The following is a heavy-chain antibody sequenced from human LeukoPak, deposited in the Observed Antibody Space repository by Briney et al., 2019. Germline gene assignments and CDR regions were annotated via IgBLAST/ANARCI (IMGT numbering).Heavy chain of an antibody. D-gene: IGHD5-12*01. CDR3: AGGYDSDDFDY. CDR1: GGSISSSIYY. Sequence: SETLSLTCTVSGGSISSSIYYWGWIRQPPGKGLEWIGSIYYSGSTYYNPSLKSRVTISVDTSKNQFSLKLSSVTAADTAVYYCAGGYDSDDFDYWGQGTLVTVSS. CDR2: IYYSGST. V-gene: IGHV4-39*01. J-gene: IGHJ4*02.